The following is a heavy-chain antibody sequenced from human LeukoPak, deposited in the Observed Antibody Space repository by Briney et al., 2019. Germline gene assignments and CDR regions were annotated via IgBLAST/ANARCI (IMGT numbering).Heavy chain of an antibody. CDR1: GFTFSSYS. Sequence: GSLRLSCAASGFTFSSYSMNWVRQAPGKGLEWVSYISSSSSTIYYADSVKGRFTISRDNAKNPLYLQMNSLRAEDTAVYYCARAVDTAMDPSTPYDAFDIWGQGTMVTVSS. CDR2: ISSSSSTI. V-gene: IGHV3-48*01. J-gene: IGHJ3*02. CDR3: ARAVDTAMDPSTPYDAFDI. D-gene: IGHD5-18*01.